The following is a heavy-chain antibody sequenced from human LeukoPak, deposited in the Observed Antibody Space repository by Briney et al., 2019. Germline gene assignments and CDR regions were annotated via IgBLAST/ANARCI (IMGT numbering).Heavy chain of an antibody. CDR2: MNPNSGNT. J-gene: IGHJ5*02. CDR3: AGDQEFGEFLPGFDP. V-gene: IGHV1-8*01. Sequence: ASVKVSCKASGYTFTSYDINWVRQATGQGLEWMGWMNPNSGNTGYAQKFQGRVTMTRNTSISTAYMELSSLRSEDTAVYYCAGDQEFGEFLPGFDPWGQGTLVTVSS. D-gene: IGHD3-10*01. CDR1: GYTFTSYD.